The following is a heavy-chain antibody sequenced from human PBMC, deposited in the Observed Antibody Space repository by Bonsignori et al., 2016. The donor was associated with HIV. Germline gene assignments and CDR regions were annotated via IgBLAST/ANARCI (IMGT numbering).Heavy chain of an antibody. CDR2: ISGSGGST. J-gene: IGHJ4*02. CDR3: AKVDSSIAARPFDY. D-gene: IGHD6-6*01. V-gene: IGHV3-23*01. Sequence: WIRQPPGKGLEWVSAISGSGGSTYYADSVKGRFTISRDNSKNTLYLQMNSLRAEDTAVYYCAKVDSSIAARPFDYWGQGTLVTVSS.